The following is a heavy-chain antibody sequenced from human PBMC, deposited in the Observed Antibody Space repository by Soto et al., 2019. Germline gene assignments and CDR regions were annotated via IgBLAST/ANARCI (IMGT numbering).Heavy chain of an antibody. CDR3: ARSSSSWHIHYLDS. CDR1: GGSISTYY. V-gene: IGHV4-59*01. D-gene: IGHD6-13*01. J-gene: IGHJ5*01. CDR2: IYSSGST. Sequence: QVQLQESGPGLVKPSETLSLTCTVSGGSISTYYWSWIRQPPGKGLEWIGYIYSSGSTNYIPSLQRRVTXXVXTXXNQISLNLTSVTAADTAVYYCARSSSSWHIHYLDSWGQGTLVTVSS.